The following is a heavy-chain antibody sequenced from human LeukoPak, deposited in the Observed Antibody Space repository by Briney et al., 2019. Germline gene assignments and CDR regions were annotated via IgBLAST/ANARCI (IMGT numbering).Heavy chain of an antibody. V-gene: IGHV1-2*02. J-gene: IGHJ4*02. CDR2: INPNSGGT. CDR3: ARSRGGGIVVVPAAILGY. D-gene: IGHD2-2*02. CDR1: GYTFTGYY. Sequence: ASVKVSCKASGYTFTGYYMHWVRQAPGQGLEWMGWINPNSGGTNYAQKFLGRVTMTRDTSISTAYMELSRLRSDDTAGYYCARSRGGGIVVVPAAILGYWGQGTLVTVSS.